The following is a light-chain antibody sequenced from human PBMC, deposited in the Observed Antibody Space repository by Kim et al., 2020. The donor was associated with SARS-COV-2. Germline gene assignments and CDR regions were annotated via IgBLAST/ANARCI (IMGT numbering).Light chain of an antibody. V-gene: IGLV3-1*01. CDR1: GLGDKY. CDR2: QDN. J-gene: IGLJ2*01. CDR3: LAWDCSTVV. Sequence: SYELTQPPSVSVSPGQTASIHCSGDGLGDKYASWYQQKPGQSPVLVIYQDNKRPSGTPERFSGSNSGNTATLTISGTQAVDEADFFCLAWDCSTVVFGGGTQLTVL.